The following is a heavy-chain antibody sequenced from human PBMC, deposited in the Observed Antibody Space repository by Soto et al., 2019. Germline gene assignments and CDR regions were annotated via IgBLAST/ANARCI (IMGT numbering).Heavy chain of an antibody. J-gene: IGHJ4*02. D-gene: IGHD2-2*01. CDR3: ARDAAVGSSKRGFEY. CDR2: ISNTGNT. Sequence: VQLQESGPRLVRPSETLSLSCPVSGGSISGYYWNWIRQPPGRGLEWIGSISNTGNTNYTPSIKSRVSISVDTSKNQVSLNLRAVTAEDTALYYCARDAAVGSSKRGFEYWGQGTLVTVSS. V-gene: IGHV4-59*01. CDR1: GGSISGYY.